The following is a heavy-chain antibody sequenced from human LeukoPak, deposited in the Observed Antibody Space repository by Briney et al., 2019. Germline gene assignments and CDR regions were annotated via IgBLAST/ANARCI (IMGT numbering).Heavy chain of an antibody. J-gene: IGHJ4*02. Sequence: SQTLSLTCAISGDSVSSNSAAWNWIRQSPSRGLEWLGRTYYRSKWSNDYAVSVKSRITINPDTSRNQFSLQLNSVTPEDTAVYYCARYYYDSRDYYYYYFDYWGQGTLVTVSS. CDR1: GDSVSSNSAA. V-gene: IGHV6-1*01. CDR3: ARYYYDSRDYYYYYFDY. CDR2: TYYRSKWSN. D-gene: IGHD3-22*01.